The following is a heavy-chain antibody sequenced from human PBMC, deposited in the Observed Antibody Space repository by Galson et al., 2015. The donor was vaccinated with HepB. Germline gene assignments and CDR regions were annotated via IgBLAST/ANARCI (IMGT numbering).Heavy chain of an antibody. CDR3: ARGPYYGSGSYYNGAFDI. Sequence: SVKVSCKASGGTSSSYAISWVRQAPGQGLEWMGRIIPILGIANYAQKFQGRVTITADKSTSTAYMELSSLRSEDTAVYYCARGPYYGSGSYYNGAFDIWGQGTMVTVSS. D-gene: IGHD3-10*01. CDR2: IIPILGIA. V-gene: IGHV1-69*04. J-gene: IGHJ3*02. CDR1: GGTSSSYA.